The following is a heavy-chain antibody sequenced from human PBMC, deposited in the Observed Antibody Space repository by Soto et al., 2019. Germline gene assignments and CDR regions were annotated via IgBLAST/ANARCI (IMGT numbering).Heavy chain of an antibody. CDR1: GDSVSSNSVT. Sequence: PSQTLSLTCVISGDSVSSNSVTWNWIRQSPSGGLEWLGRTHYRSQWYTDYAGSVRSRIYVNLDTSKNHFFLQLNSVTHEGTAVDYFARGVYSSVPQFAMDAWGQGTTATASS. CDR3: ARGVYSSVPQFAMDA. J-gene: IGHJ6*02. D-gene: IGHD6-19*01. V-gene: IGHV6-1*01. CDR2: THYRSQWYT.